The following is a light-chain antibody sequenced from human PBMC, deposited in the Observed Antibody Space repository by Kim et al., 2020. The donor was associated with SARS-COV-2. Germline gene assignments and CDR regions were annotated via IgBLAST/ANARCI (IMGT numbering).Light chain of an antibody. CDR2: AAS. J-gene: IGKJ3*01. CDR1: QGIGNY. Sequence: ASVGDRVTIPCRASQGIGNYLAWYQQKAGKVPTLLIYAASALQSGVPSRFSGSGSGTDFTLTISSLQPEDLATYYCQKYNSAPRTFGPGTKVDIK. CDR3: QKYNSAPRT. V-gene: IGKV1-27*01.